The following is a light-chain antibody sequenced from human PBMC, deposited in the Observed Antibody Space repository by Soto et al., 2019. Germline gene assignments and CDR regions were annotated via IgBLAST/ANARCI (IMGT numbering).Light chain of an antibody. V-gene: IGKV3-20*01. CDR2: GAS. Sequence: EIVLTQSPGTLSLSPRERATLSCRASQSVSSRNLAWYQQKPGQAPSLLIYGASIRATGIPDRFSGGGSVTDFTLTINRLEPEDFAVYYCEQYSDIPYTFGQGTKLEVK. CDR1: QSVSSRN. CDR3: EQYSDIPYT. J-gene: IGKJ2*01.